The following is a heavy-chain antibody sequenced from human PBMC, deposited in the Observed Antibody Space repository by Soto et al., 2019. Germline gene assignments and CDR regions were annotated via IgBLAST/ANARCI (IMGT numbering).Heavy chain of an antibody. CDR2: ISGSGGST. J-gene: IGHJ4*02. Sequence: GGSLRLSCTASGFTFSNYAMSWVRQAPGKGLEWVSGISGSGGSTYYADSVKGRFTISRDNSKNTLYLQMNSLRAEDTAVYYCAKVGWNYAFRPIDYWGQGTLVTVSS. V-gene: IGHV3-23*01. CDR3: AKVGWNYAFRPIDY. D-gene: IGHD1-7*01. CDR1: GFTFSNYA.